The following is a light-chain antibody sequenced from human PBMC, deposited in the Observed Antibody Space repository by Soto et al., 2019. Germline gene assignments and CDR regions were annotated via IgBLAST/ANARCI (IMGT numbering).Light chain of an antibody. CDR1: QSVTSNF. CDR3: QQHGSSPIT. Sequence: EIVLTQSPGTLSLSPGERATLSCRASQSVTSNFLAWHQQKPGQTPRLLIYGASSRATGIPDRFSGSGSGTDFTLTISRLEPEDFAVYYCQQHGSSPITFGHGTRLEIK. J-gene: IGKJ5*01. CDR2: GAS. V-gene: IGKV3-20*01.